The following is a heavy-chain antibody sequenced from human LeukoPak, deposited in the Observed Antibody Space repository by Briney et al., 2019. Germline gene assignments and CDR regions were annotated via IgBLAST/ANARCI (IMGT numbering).Heavy chain of an antibody. D-gene: IGHD1-7*01. V-gene: IGHV3-7*01. J-gene: IGHJ6*03. CDR2: INQDGSEK. CDR1: GFTFTTYW. Sequence: GGSLRLSCAASGFTFTTYWMSWVRQAPGQGLEWVANINQDGSEKYYVDSVKGRFTMSRDNAKNSLYLQMTSLRADDTAVYYCARTNSQARDYYYYMDVWGKGTTVTVSS. CDR3: ARTNSQARDYYYYMDV.